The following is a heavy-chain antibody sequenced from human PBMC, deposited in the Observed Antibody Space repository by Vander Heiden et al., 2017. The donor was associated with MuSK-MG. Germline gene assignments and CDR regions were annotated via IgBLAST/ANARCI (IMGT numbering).Heavy chain of an antibody. Sequence: QVQLVQSGAEVKKPGSSVKVLCKASGGTCSSYAIWWVGQAPGKGLEWMGGIIPIFGTANYAQKCQGRVTMTADESTSTAYMELSSLRSEDTAVYYCARDRYDILTGYYYYMDVWGKGTTVTVSS. J-gene: IGHJ6*03. CDR1: GGTCSSYA. CDR2: IIPIFGTA. CDR3: ARDRYDILTGYYYYMDV. D-gene: IGHD3-9*01. V-gene: IGHV1-69*01.